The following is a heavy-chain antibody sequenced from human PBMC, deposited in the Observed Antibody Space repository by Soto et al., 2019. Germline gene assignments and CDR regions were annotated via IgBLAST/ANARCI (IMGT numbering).Heavy chain of an antibody. CDR3: ATCLWGDYVPLGP. Sequence: PGGSLRLSCAASGFTLSNYAMRWVRQAPGKGLEWVSSLNARGDTTDYADFAKGRFTISRDTFENTLYLQMNSLRAEDTAIYYCATCLWGDYVPLGPWGQGTLVTVSS. J-gene: IGHJ5*02. CDR2: LNARGDTT. V-gene: IGHV3-23*01. CDR1: GFTLSNYA. D-gene: IGHD2-21*01.